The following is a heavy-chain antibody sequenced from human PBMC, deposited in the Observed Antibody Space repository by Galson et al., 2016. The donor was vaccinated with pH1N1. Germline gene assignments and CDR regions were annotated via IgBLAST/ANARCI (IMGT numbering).Heavy chain of an antibody. CDR2: IYFNGST. CDR1: GGSISTATYY. CDR3: SGGPSSGYSGDDDSFDI. V-gene: IGHV4-61*09. Sequence: LSLTCTVSGGSISTATYYWSWIRQPAGKGLEWIGHIYFNGSTNYNPPLKSRVTISVDTSKNHFSLRLDSVTAADTALYYCSGGPSSGYSGDDDSFDIWGQGTLVTVSS. J-gene: IGHJ3*02. D-gene: IGHD3-22*01.